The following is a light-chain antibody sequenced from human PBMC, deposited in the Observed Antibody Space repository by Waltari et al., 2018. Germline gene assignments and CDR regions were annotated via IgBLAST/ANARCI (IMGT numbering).Light chain of an antibody. Sequence: QSALTQPASVSGSPGQSITISCTGTTSDIGGYNYVSWYQQHPGRAPKLMIYDVTDRPPGISFRCSCSKSGNTASLTISGLRAEDDAYYYGTSYTTTSTLVLFGGGTKLTVL. CDR2: DVT. J-gene: IGLJ2*01. V-gene: IGLV2-14*03. CDR3: TSYTTTSTLVL. CDR1: TSDIGGYNY.